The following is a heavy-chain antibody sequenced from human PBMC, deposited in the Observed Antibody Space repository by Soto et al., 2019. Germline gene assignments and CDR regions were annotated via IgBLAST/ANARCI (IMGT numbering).Heavy chain of an antibody. Sequence: ASVKVSCKASGYTFTGYYIHWMRQAPGQGLEWMGWINPNSGDTNYAQKFQGWVTMTRDTSISTAYMELSRLKSDDTAVYYCAREGTGTTLGYWGQGTLVTVSS. CDR3: AREGTGTTLGY. CDR1: GYTFTGYY. CDR2: INPNSGDT. D-gene: IGHD1-1*01. J-gene: IGHJ4*02. V-gene: IGHV1-2*04.